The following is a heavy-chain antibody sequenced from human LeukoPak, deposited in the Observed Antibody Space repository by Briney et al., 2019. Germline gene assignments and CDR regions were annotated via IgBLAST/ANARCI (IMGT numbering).Heavy chain of an antibody. Sequence: GGSLRLSCAASGFTFSSYSMNWVRQAPGKGLEWVSSISSSSSYIYYADSVKGRFTISRDNAKNSLYLQMNSLRAEDTAVYYCAKDSGDSPEYFQHWGQGTLVTVSS. CDR1: GFTFSSYS. D-gene: IGHD4-17*01. V-gene: IGHV3-21*04. J-gene: IGHJ1*01. CDR3: AKDSGDSPEYFQH. CDR2: ISSSSSYI.